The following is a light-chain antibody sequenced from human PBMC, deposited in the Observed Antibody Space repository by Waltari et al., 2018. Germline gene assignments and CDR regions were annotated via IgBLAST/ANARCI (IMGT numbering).Light chain of an antibody. CDR1: SSDGGGYTY. CDR3: CSYAGSYTV. V-gene: IGLV2-11*01. CDR2: DVS. Sequence: QSALTQPRPVSGPPGQSVTISCTRTSSDGGGYTYVSWYQQHPGNAPKLMIYDVSKRPSGVPDRFSGSKSGNTASLTISGLQAEDEADYYCCSYAGSYTVFGGGTKLTVL. J-gene: IGLJ2*01.